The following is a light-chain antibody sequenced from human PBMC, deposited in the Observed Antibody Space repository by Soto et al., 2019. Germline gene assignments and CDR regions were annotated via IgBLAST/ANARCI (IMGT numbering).Light chain of an antibody. CDR3: QQYGSSPST. Sequence: EIELTQSPGTLSLSPGERATLSCRASQSVRSSYLAWYQQKPGQAPRLLIYGASSRATGIPDRFSGSGSGTDFTLTISRLEPEDFAVYYCQQYGSSPSTFGQGNKLEIK. CDR1: QSVRSSY. V-gene: IGKV3-20*01. J-gene: IGKJ2*02. CDR2: GAS.